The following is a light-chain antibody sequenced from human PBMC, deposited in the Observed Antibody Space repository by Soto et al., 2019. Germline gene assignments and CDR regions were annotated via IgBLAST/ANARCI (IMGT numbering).Light chain of an antibody. Sequence: DIPMTQSPSTLSASVGDRVTITCRASQTVSTWLAWYQQKPGKAPKLLIYDASNLEGGVPSRFSGSGSGTEFTLTISSLQPDDFATYYCQHSDSYPWTFGQGTKVEI. J-gene: IGKJ1*01. CDR1: QTVSTW. CDR3: QHSDSYPWT. V-gene: IGKV1-5*01. CDR2: DAS.